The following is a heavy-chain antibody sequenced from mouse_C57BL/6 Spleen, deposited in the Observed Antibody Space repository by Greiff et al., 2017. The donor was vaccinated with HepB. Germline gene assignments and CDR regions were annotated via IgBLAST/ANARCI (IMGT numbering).Heavy chain of an antibody. Sequence: QVQLQQPGAELVKPGASVKMSCKASGYTFTSYWITWVKQRPGQGLEWIGDIYPGSGSTNYNEKFKSKATLTVDTSSSTAYMQLSSLTSEDSAVYYCARESSGYPYLDYWGQGTTLTVSS. J-gene: IGHJ2*01. CDR3: ARESSGYPYLDY. CDR1: GYTFTSYW. CDR2: IYPGSGST. V-gene: IGHV1-55*01. D-gene: IGHD3-2*02.